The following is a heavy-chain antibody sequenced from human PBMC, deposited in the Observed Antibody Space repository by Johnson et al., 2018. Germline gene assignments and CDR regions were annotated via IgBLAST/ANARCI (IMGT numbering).Heavy chain of an antibody. J-gene: IGHJ6*02. V-gene: IGHV3-33*01. CDR1: GFTFSSYG. Sequence: QVQLVESGGGVVQPGMSLRLSYAASGFTFSSYGMHWVRQAPGKGLEWVAVIWYDGSNKYYADSGKGRFTISRDNSTNTLYLQMNSLRAEDPAVYYCASDIGYCSGGSCQIYGMDVWGQGTTVTVSS. CDR3: ASDIGYCSGGSCQIYGMDV. CDR2: IWYDGSNK. D-gene: IGHD2-15*01.